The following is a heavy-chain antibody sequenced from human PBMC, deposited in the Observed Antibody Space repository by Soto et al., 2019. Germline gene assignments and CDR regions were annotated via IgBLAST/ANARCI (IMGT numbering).Heavy chain of an antibody. D-gene: IGHD3-22*01. J-gene: IGHJ5*02. CDR1: GFTFSSYA. CDR3: AKDYYDSSGYYPTRWFDP. V-gene: IGHV3-23*01. CDR2: ISGSGGST. Sequence: GGSLRLSCAASGFTFSSYAMSWVRQAPGKXLEWVSAISGSGGSTYYADSVKGRFTISRDNSKNTLYLQMNSLRAEDTAVYYCAKDYYDSSGYYPTRWFDPWGQGTLVTVSS.